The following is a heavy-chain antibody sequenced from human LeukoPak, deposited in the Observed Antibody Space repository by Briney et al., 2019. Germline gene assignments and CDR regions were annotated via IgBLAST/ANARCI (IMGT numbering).Heavy chain of an antibody. CDR3: ARDSQVGATILFDY. CDR1: GFTFDDYA. CDR2: ISWNSGSI. J-gene: IGHJ4*02. D-gene: IGHD1-26*01. Sequence: PGRSLRLSCAASGFTFDDYAMHWARQAPGKGLEWVSGISWNSGSIGYADSVKGRFTISRDNAKNSLYLQMNSLRAEDTALYYCARDSQVGATILFDYWGQGTLVTVSS. V-gene: IGHV3-9*01.